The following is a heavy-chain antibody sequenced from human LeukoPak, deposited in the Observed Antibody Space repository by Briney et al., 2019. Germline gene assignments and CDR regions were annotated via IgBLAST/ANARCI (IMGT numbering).Heavy chain of an antibody. CDR3: AKGSSSWKGYFDY. V-gene: IGHV3-23*01. Sequence: PGGSLRLSCAASGFTFSSYAMSWVRQAPGKGLEWVSAISGSGGSTYYADSVKGRFTISRGNSKNTLYLQMNSLRAEDTAVYYCAKGSSSWKGYFDYWGQGTLVTVSS. D-gene: IGHD6-13*01. J-gene: IGHJ4*02. CDR2: ISGSGGST. CDR1: GFTFSSYA.